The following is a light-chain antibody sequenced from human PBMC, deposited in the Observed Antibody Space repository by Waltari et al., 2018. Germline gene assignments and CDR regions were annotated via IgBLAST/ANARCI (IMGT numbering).Light chain of an antibody. CDR3: QSFDSSLSGWV. J-gene: IGLJ3*02. CDR1: RSNIGADSD. CDR2: GNS. Sequence: QSALTQPPSVSGAPGQSVTIACTGSRSNIGADSDVHWYHQLPGTAPKLLIYGNSNRPSGVPDRFSGSKSGTSASLAITGIQAEDEADYYCQSFDSSLSGWVFGGGTKLTVL. V-gene: IGLV1-40*01.